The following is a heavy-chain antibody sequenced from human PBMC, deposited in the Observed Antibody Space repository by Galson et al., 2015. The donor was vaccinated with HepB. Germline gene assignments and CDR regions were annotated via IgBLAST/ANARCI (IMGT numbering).Heavy chain of an antibody. CDR2: ISSSGSTI. J-gene: IGHJ4*02. D-gene: IGHD5-12*01. V-gene: IGHV3-48*03. CDR1: GFTFSSYE. CDR3: ASQPVSGYGWFFDY. Sequence: SLRLSCAASGFTFSSYEMNWVRQAPGKGLEWVSYISSSGSTIYYADSVKGRFTISRDNAKNSLYLQMNSLTAEDTAVYYCASQPVSGYGWFFDYWGQGTLVTVSS.